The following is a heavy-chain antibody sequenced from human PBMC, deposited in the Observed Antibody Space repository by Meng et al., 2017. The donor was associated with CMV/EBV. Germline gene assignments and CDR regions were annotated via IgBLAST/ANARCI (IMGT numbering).Heavy chain of an antibody. D-gene: IGHD3-3*01. V-gene: IGHV3-7*01. CDR3: ARDTGYYSGPGVYYYYGMDV. CDR2: IKQDGSEK. Sequence: GESLKISCAASGFTFSSYSMNWVRQAPGKGLEWVANIKQDGSEKYYVDSVKGRFTISRDNAKNSLYLQMNSLRAEDTAVYYCARDTGYYSGPGVYYYYGMDVWGQGTTVTVSS. J-gene: IGHJ6*02. CDR1: GFTFSSYS.